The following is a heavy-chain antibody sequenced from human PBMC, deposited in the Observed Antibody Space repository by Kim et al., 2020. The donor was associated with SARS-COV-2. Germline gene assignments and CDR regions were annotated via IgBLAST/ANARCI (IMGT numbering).Heavy chain of an antibody. CDR2: IDYTGTT. D-gene: IGHD1-1*01. J-gene: IGHJ5*02. V-gene: IGHV4-39*01. Sequence: SETLSLTCAVFGGSISNVDFYWGWIRQPPGKGLEWVGNIDYTGTTYCNPSLKSRVSMSVDSSKNQFSLRLTSLTAADTAVYYCARPYRRRGGGAWFDPWGQGTLVTVSS. CDR3: ARPYRRRGGGAWFDP. CDR1: GGSISNVDFY.